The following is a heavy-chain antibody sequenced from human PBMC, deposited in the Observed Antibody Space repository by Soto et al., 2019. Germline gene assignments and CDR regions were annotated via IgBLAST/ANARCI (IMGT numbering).Heavy chain of an antibody. V-gene: IGHV3-21*01. J-gene: IGHJ4*02. CDR3: ARENGGSGSYYTDFDY. CDR1: GFTFSSYS. D-gene: IGHD3-10*01. CDR2: ISSSSSSYI. Sequence: GGSLRLSCAASGFTFSSYSMNWVRQAPGKGLEWVSSISSSSSSYIYYADSVKGRFTISRDNAKNSLYLQMNSLRAEDTAVYYCARENGGSGSYYTDFDYWGQGTLVTVSS.